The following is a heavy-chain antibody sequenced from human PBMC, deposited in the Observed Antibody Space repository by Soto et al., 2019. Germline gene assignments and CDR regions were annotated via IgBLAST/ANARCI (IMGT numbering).Heavy chain of an antibody. CDR2: IYYSGST. CDR1: GYSISSSNW. J-gene: IGHJ2*01. D-gene: IGHD1-7*01. Sequence: PSETLSLTCAASGYSISSSNWWGWIRQPPGKGLEWIGYIYYSGSTYYNPSLKSRVTMSVDTSKNQFSLKLSSVTAVDTAVYYCARAQLRNSAWYFDLWGRGTLVTVSS. V-gene: IGHV4-28*03. CDR3: ARAQLRNSAWYFDL.